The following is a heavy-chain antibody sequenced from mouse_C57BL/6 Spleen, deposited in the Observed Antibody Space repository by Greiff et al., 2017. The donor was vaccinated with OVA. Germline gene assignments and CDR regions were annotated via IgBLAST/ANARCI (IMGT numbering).Heavy chain of an antibody. D-gene: IGHD2-10*02. CDR3: AREGYVSYYAMDY. CDR1: GYTFTSYW. J-gene: IGHJ4*01. V-gene: IGHV1-53*01. Sequence: QVQLQQPGTELVKPGASVKLSCKASGYTFTSYWMHWVKQRPGQGLEWIGNINPSNGGTNYNEKFKSKATLTVDKSSSTAYMQLSSLTSEDSAFDYCAREGYVSYYAMDYWGQGTSVTVSS. CDR2: INPSNGGT.